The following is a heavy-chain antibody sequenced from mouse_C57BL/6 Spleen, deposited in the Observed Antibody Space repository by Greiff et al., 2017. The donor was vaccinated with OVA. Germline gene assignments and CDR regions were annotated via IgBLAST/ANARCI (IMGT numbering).Heavy chain of an antibody. CDR2: IDPSDSET. CDR1: GYTFTSYW. J-gene: IGHJ2*01. Sequence: QVHVKQPGAELVRPGSSVKLSCKASGYTFTSYWMHWVKQRPIQGLEWIGNIDPSDSETHYNQKFKDKATLTVDKSSSTAYMQLSSLTSEDSAVYYCARRVNDGYYFDYWGQGTTLTVSS. V-gene: IGHV1-52*01. CDR3: ARRVNDGYYFDY. D-gene: IGHD2-3*01.